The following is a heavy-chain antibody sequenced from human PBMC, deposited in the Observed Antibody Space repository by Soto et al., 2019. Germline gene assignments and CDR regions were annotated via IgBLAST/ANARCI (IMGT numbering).Heavy chain of an antibody. CDR2: ISAGNGNT. CDR3: ARSIVVVTAADY. J-gene: IGHJ4*02. V-gene: IGHV1-3*01. D-gene: IGHD2-21*02. Sequence: QVQLVQSGAEVKKPGASVKVSCKASGYTFTSYAMHWVRQAPGQRLEWMGWISAGNGNTKYWQKFQGRVNINRDTTASKAYMELSSLRSEDTAVYYCARSIVVVTAADYWGQGTLVTVSS. CDR1: GYTFTSYA.